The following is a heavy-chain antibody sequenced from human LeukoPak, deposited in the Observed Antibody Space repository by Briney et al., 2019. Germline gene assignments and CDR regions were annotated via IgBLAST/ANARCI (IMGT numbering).Heavy chain of an antibody. Sequence: ASVKVSCKASGYTFTSYAMNWVRQAPGQGLEWMGWINTNTGNPTYAQGFTGRFVFSLDTSVSTAYLQISSLKAEDTAVHYCAREAIVVVAADNWFDPWGQGTLVTVSS. CDR2: INTNTGNP. CDR1: GYTFTSYA. V-gene: IGHV7-4-1*02. D-gene: IGHD2-15*01. CDR3: AREAIVVVAADNWFDP. J-gene: IGHJ5*02.